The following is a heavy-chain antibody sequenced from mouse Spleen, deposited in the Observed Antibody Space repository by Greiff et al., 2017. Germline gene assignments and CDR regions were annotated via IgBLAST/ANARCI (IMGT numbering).Heavy chain of an antibody. CDR3: ARGGDMFAY. D-gene: IGHD3-3*01. V-gene: IGHV1-4*01. J-gene: IGHJ3*01. Sequence: VKLMESGAELARPGASVKMSCKASGYTFTSYTMHWVKQRPGQCLEWIGYINPSSGYTKYNQKFKDKATLTADKSSSTAYMQLSSLTSEDSAVYYCARGGDMFAYWGQGTLITVSA. CDR2: INPSSGYT. CDR1: GYTFTSYT.